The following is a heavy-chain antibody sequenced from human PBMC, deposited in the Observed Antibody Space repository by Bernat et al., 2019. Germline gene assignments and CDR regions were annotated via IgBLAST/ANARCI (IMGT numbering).Heavy chain of an antibody. CDR2: IYHSGST. Sequence: QVQLQESGPGLVKPSGTLSLTCAVSGGSISSSNWWSWVRQPPGKGLEWIGEIYHSGSTNYNPSLKSRVTISVDKSKNQFSLKLSSVTAADTAVYYCAGDGQRITMVRGVIMDAFDIWGQGTMVTVSS. D-gene: IGHD3-10*01. V-gene: IGHV4-4*02. CDR3: AGDGQRITMVRGVIMDAFDI. CDR1: GGSISSSNW. J-gene: IGHJ3*02.